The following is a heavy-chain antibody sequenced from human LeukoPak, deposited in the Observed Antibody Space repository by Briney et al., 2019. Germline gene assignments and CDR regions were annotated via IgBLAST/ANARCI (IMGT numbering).Heavy chain of an antibody. V-gene: IGHV3-23*01. CDR2: ISGGGGST. CDR3: AKAGSSGWSSSGGDY. CDR1: GFTFNNFA. Sequence: GWSLRLPCPASGFTFNNFAMSWLRQAPGQGLEWVSTISGGGGSTFYADSVKGRFPISRDNSKNTLLLQMNSLRVEDTAIYYCAKAGSSGWSSSGGDYWGQGSLVTVSS. D-gene: IGHD6-19*01. J-gene: IGHJ4*02.